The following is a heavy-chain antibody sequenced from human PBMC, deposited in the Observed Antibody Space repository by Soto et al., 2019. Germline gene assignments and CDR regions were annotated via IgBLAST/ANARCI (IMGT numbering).Heavy chain of an antibody. CDR1: GYTFTSYG. Sequence: QVHLVQSGAEVKKPGASVKVSCKTSGYTFTSYGISWVRQAPGQGLEWLGWISGYDGRTNLAQKVQDRVTMTTDTYKSTVYMELRSLRSDDTAVYYCAREGDVPYYYYGMDVWGQGTTVTVSS. D-gene: IGHD2-21*02. CDR2: ISGYDGRT. J-gene: IGHJ6*02. V-gene: IGHV1-18*01. CDR3: AREGDVPYYYYGMDV.